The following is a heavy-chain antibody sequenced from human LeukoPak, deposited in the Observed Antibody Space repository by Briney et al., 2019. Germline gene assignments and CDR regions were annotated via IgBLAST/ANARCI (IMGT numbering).Heavy chain of an antibody. D-gene: IGHD1-1*01. CDR3: AKVVSRGGWNDVLYFDY. CDR1: GFTFSSYG. Sequence: PGGSLRLSCAASGFTFSSYGMHWVRQAPGKGLEWVAVIRYDGSNKYYADSVKGRFTISRDNSKNTLYLQMNSLRAEDTAVYYCAKVVSRGGWNDVLYFDYWGQGTLVTVSS. J-gene: IGHJ4*02. V-gene: IGHV3-30*02. CDR2: IRYDGSNK.